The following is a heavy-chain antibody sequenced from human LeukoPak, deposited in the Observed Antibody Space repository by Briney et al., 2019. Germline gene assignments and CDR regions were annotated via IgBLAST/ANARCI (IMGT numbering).Heavy chain of an antibody. V-gene: IGHV4-39*01. Sequence: SETLSLTCTVSGGSISSSSAYWGWIRQPPGKGLEWIGSIYYSKNTYYNPSLKSRVTISADTSKNHFSLTLGSVSDTDTAVYYCVSPRGFSYGYFDYWGQGTLVTVSS. CDR1: GGSISSSSAY. CDR2: IYYSKNT. CDR3: VSPRGFSYGYFDY. D-gene: IGHD5-18*01. J-gene: IGHJ4*02.